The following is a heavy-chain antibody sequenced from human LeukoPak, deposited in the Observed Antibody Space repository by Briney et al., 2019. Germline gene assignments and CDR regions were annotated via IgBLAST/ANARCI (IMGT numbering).Heavy chain of an antibody. J-gene: IGHJ4*02. Sequence: ASVKVSCKASGYTFTSYAMHWVRQAPGQRPEWMGWINAGNGNTKYSQKFQGRVTITRDTSASTAYMDLSTLRSEDTAVYYCARAQVRGVPVPYFDYWGQGTLVTVSS. V-gene: IGHV1-3*01. CDR1: GYTFTSYA. CDR3: ARAQVRGVPVPYFDY. CDR2: INAGNGNT. D-gene: IGHD3-10*01.